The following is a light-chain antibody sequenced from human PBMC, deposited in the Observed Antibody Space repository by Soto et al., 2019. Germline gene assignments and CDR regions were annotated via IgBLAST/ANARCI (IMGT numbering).Light chain of an antibody. CDR1: QIAGTF. CDR2: YVS. V-gene: IGKV3D-15*01. CDR3: QQLIEWPIT. Sequence: PTSTTLSVHPGATASLSCRASQIAGTFLAWYQLKPGQAPRLLIYYVSTMATGIPARFSASGSGTEFTLTINSLQSEDSAVYYCQQLIEWPITFGQGTRLEIK. J-gene: IGKJ5*01.